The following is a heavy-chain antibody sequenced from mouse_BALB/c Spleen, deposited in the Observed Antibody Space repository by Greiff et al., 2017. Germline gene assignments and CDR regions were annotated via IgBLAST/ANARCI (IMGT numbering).Heavy chain of an antibody. Sequence: EVKVEESGGGLVQPGGSLRLSCATSGFTFTDYYMSWVRQPPGKALEWLGFIRNKANGYTTEYSASVKGRFTISRDNSQSILYLQMNTLRAEDSATYYCARDILGLFDYWGQGTTLTVSS. D-gene: IGHD4-1*01. CDR1: GFTFTDYY. CDR3: ARDILGLFDY. CDR2: IRNKANGYTT. J-gene: IGHJ2*01. V-gene: IGHV7-3*02.